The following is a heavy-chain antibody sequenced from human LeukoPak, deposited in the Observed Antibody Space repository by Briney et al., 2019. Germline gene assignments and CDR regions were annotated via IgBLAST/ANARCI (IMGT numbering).Heavy chain of an antibody. D-gene: IGHD6-19*01. Sequence: ASVKVSCKASAYTFTSYTISWVRQAPGQGLEWMGWISPYNSNTDFAQKLHGRVTMTTDTSTNTAYMELRSLRSDDTAVYYCARADTNGWEIDYWGQGTLVTVSS. CDR2: ISPYNSNT. CDR3: ARADTNGWEIDY. CDR1: AYTFTSYT. J-gene: IGHJ4*02. V-gene: IGHV1-18*01.